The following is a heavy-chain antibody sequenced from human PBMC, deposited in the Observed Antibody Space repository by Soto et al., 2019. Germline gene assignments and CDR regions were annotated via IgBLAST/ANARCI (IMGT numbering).Heavy chain of an antibody. CDR1: DDSSSSYK. D-gene: IGHD3-10*01. CDR3: VRQGFGRLHGLVDV. CDR2: IDSNGGT. J-gene: IGHJ6*02. Sequence: QVQLQESDPGLVKPSETLSLTCTVSDDSSSSYKWSWIRQPPGRRLEWIGYIDSNGGTSYNPSLQSLVTISIDTSTKQYSLKLSSVTAADTAVYYCVRQGFGRLHGLVDVWGQGTTVSVSS. V-gene: IGHV4-59*08.